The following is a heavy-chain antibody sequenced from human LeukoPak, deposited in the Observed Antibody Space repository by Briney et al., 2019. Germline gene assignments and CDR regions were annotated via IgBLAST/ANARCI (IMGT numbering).Heavy chain of an antibody. CDR2: ISAHTGDT. CDR1: DYTFTSYG. D-gene: IGHD2-21*02. Sequence: ASVKVSCKASDYTFTSYGISWVRRVPGQGLEWMGWISAHTGDTNYAQNLQGRVTMTTDTSTSTAYMELRSLTSDDTAVYYCARDTMVTANWFDPWGQGTLVTVSS. J-gene: IGHJ5*02. CDR3: ARDTMVTANWFDP. V-gene: IGHV1-18*01.